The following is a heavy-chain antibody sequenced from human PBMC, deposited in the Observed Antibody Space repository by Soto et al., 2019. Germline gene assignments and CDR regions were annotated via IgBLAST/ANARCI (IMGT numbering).Heavy chain of an antibody. CDR3: ARDRSMDGYNSRSFDY. D-gene: IGHD5-12*01. Sequence: QVQLVQSGAEVKKPGSSVKVSCKASGGTFSSFGFNWVRPAPGQGLEWMGGIIPLYGTANHAQRFQGRVTISADEATRTVYMELISLRSEDTAMYYCARDRSMDGYNSRSFDYWGQGTLVTVSS. CDR2: IIPLYGTA. V-gene: IGHV1-69*01. CDR1: GGTFSSFG. J-gene: IGHJ4*02.